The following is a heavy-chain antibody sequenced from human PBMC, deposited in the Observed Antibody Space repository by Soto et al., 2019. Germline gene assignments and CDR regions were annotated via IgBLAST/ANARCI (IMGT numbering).Heavy chain of an antibody. V-gene: IGHV3-30-3*01. CDR3: AREMEIDY. Sequence: QVQLVESGGGVVQPGRSLRLSCAASGFTFSSYAMHWVRQAPGKGLEWVAVISYDGSNKYYADSVKGRFTISRDNSKNTLYLQMNSLRAEDTAVYYCAREMEIDYWGQGTLVTVSS. CDR1: GFTFSSYA. J-gene: IGHJ4*02. D-gene: IGHD2-8*01. CDR2: ISYDGSNK.